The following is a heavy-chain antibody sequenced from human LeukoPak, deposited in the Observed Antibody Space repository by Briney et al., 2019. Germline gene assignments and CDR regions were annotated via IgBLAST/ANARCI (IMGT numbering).Heavy chain of an antibody. D-gene: IGHD6-19*01. CDR3: AKAQSSGWLFFDY. Sequence: GGSLRLSCAASGFTFDDYAMHWVRQAPGKGLEWVSGISWNSGSIGYADSVKGRFTISRDNAKNSLYLQMNSLRAEDTAVYYCAKAQSSGWLFFDYWGQGTLVTVSS. CDR2: ISWNSGSI. V-gene: IGHV3-9*01. J-gene: IGHJ4*02. CDR1: GFTFDDYA.